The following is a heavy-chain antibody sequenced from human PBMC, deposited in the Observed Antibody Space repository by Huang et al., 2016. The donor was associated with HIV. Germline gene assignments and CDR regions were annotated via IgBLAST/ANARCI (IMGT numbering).Heavy chain of an antibody. CDR3: ARQGLWLPPTDPFDY. CDR1: GYNFDSYW. CDR2: IYPGASDT. V-gene: IGHV5-51*01. Sequence: EVHLVQSGAEVKEPGESLKISCQASGYNFDSYWIGWVRQMPGKGLEWRGVIYPGASDTRYDPSFQGQVTISADQSINTAYLQWSSLKASDTAIYFCARQGLWLPPTDPFDYWGQGTPVTVSA. J-gene: IGHJ4*02. D-gene: IGHD3-10*01.